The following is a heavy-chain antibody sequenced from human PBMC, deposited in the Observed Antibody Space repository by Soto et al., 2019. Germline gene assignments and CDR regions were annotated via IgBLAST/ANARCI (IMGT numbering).Heavy chain of an antibody. CDR1: GFTFSSYA. J-gene: IGHJ4*02. CDR2: ISGSGGST. CDR3: AKTFIAAAGTDLDY. Sequence: LRLSCAASGFTFSSYAMSWVRQAPGKGLEWVSAISGSGGSTYYADSVKGRFTISRDNSKNTLYLQMNSLRAEDTAVYYCAKTFIAAAGTDLDYWGQGTLVTVSS. D-gene: IGHD6-13*01. V-gene: IGHV3-23*01.